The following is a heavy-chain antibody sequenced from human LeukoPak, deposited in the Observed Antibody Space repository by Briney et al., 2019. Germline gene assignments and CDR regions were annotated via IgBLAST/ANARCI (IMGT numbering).Heavy chain of an antibody. CDR3: ATGNGHAFDI. CDR1: GFTFSSYS. V-gene: IGHV3-48*02. J-gene: IGHJ3*02. Sequence: GGSLRLSCLASGFTFSSYSMNWVRQAPGKGLEWVAYISKSITRTHYADSVEGRFIISRDNAKNSLYLQMSSLREEDTAVYYCATGNGHAFDIWGQGTMVTVSA. D-gene: IGHD3-10*01. CDR2: ISKSITRT.